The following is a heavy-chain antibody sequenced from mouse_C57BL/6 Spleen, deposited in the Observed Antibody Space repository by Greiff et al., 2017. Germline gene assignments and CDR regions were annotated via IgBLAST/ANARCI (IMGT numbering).Heavy chain of an antibody. CDR3: TRGGNSYAMDY. CDR1: GYTFTDYE. CDR2: IDPVTGGT. J-gene: IGHJ4*01. Sequence: QVHVKQSGAELVRPGASVTLSCKASGYTFTDYEMHWVKQTPVHGLEWIGAIDPVTGGTAYNQKFKGKAILTAAKSSSTAYMELRSLTSEDSAVYYCTRGGNSYAMDYWGQGTSVTVSS. D-gene: IGHD2-1*01. V-gene: IGHV1-15*01.